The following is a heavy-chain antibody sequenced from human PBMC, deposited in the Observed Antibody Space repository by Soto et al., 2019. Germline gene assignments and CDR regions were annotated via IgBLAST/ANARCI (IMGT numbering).Heavy chain of an antibody. D-gene: IGHD2-15*01. CDR3: ARANSIVASPHFDS. CDR2: IYPRDSDT. V-gene: IGHV5-51*01. Sequence: PGESLKISCKDSRYSFTNYWIAWVRQMPGKGLEWMGIIYPRDSDTRYSPSFQGQVTISADKSISTAYLQWSTLKASDTAMYYCARANSIVASPHFDSWGQGTLVTVSS. J-gene: IGHJ4*02. CDR1: RYSFTNYW.